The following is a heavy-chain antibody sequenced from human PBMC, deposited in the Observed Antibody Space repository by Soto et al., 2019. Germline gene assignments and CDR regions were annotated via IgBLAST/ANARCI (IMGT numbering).Heavy chain of an antibody. Sequence: ESLKISCKGSGYSFTSYWIGWVRQMPGKGLEWMGIIYPGDSDTRYSPSFQGQVTISADKSISTAYLQWSSLKASDTAMYYCASAVHYGSGSFDYYYGVDVWGQGTTVTVSS. CDR3: ASAVHYGSGSFDYYYGVDV. J-gene: IGHJ6*02. CDR2: IYPGDSDT. D-gene: IGHD3-10*01. V-gene: IGHV5-51*01. CDR1: GYSFTSYW.